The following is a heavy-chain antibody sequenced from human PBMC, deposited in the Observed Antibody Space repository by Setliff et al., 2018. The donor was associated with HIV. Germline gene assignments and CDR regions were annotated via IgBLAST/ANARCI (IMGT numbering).Heavy chain of an antibody. V-gene: IGHV4-59*01. CDR1: DDSISSYY. CDR3: ARGNPDYDILTGYWSHYFDY. D-gene: IGHD3-9*01. CDR2: IYYSGST. J-gene: IGHJ4*02. Sequence: PSETLSLTCTVSDDSISSYYWTWIRQYPGKGLEWIGNIYYSGSTNFNPSLKGRVTISLDTSKNQFSLKLNSVTAADTAVYYCARGNPDYDILTGYWSHYFDYWGQGTLVTVSS.